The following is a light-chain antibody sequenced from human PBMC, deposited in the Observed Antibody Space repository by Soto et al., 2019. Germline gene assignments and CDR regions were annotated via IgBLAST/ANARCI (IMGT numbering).Light chain of an antibody. CDR3: QQYGNLPPYT. V-gene: IGKV3-15*01. Sequence: EIVMTQSPATLSVSPGERATLSCRASQSVSSNLAWYQQKPGQAPRLLIYGASTRATGIPARFSGSESGTEFTLTISSLQSEDFALYYCQQYGNLPPYTFGQGTKLEIK. CDR1: QSVSSN. J-gene: IGKJ2*01. CDR2: GAS.